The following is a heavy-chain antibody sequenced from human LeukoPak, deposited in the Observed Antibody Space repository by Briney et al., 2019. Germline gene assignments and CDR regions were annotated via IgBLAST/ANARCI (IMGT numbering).Heavy chain of an antibody. CDR1: GFTISRSS. CDR2: ISRSGGNT. CDR3: ARDRGGSSWPKGAFDC. V-gene: IGHV3-64*01. J-gene: IGHJ4*02. Sequence: GGSLRLSCAASGFTISRSSMHWVRQAPGKGLEFVSAISRSGGNTYYANSVKGRFTISRDTSKNTLYLQMNSLRAEDTAVYFCARDRGGSSWPKGAFDCWGQGTLVTVSS. D-gene: IGHD6-13*01.